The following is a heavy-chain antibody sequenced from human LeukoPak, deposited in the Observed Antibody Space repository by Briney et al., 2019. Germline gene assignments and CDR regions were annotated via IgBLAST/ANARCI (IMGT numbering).Heavy chain of an antibody. CDR2: IIPILGIA. V-gene: IGHV1-69*04. CDR3: ARDATADYTVSWFDP. D-gene: IGHD3-16*01. J-gene: IGHJ5*02. Sequence: SVKVSCKASGGTFSSYAISWVRQAPGQGLEWMGRIIPILGIANYAQKFQGRVTITADKSTSTAYMELSSLRSEDTAVYYCARDATADYTVSWFDPWGQGTLVTVSS. CDR1: GGTFSSYA.